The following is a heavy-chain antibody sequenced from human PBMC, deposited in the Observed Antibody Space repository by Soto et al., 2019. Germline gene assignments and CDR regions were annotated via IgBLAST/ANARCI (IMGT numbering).Heavy chain of an antibody. J-gene: IGHJ3*02. V-gene: IGHV1-69*01. D-gene: IGHD3-22*01. Sequence: SVKGSCKASGGTFSSYAISWVRQAPGQGLEWMGGIIPIFGTANYAQKFQGRVTITADESTSTAYMELSSLRSEDTAVYYCARGSMIVIANDAFDIWGQGTMVTVSS. CDR3: ARGSMIVIANDAFDI. CDR1: GGTFSSYA. CDR2: IIPIFGTA.